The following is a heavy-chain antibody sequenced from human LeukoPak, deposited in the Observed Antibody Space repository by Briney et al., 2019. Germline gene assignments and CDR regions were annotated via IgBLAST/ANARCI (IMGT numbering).Heavy chain of an antibody. J-gene: IGHJ4*02. D-gene: IGHD2-15*01. CDR1: GFTFSSYW. CDR2: IKQDESEK. V-gene: IGHV3-7*01. CDR3: ARAQGSAFDY. Sequence: PWGSLRLSCAASGFTFSSYWMSWGRQAPGKGLEWVANIKQDESEKDYVDSVKGRFTISTDNAKNSLYLQMNSLRAEDTAVYYCARAQGSAFDYWGQGTLVTVSS.